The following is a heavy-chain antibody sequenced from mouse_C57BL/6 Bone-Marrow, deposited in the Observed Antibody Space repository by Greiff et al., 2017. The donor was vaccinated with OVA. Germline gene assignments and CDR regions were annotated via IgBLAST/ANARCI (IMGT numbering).Heavy chain of an antibody. CDR2: ISNGGGST. CDR1: GFTFSDYY. J-gene: IGHJ3*01. V-gene: IGHV5-12*01. Sequence: EVMLVESGGGLVQPGGSLKLSCAASGFTFSDYYMYWVRQTPEKRLEWVAYISNGGGSTYYPDTVKGRFTISRDNAKNTLYLQMSRLKSEDTAMYYCARQGLYYGYDEGPPDWFAYWGQGTLVTVSA. CDR3: ARQGLYYGYDEGPPDWFAY. D-gene: IGHD2-2*01.